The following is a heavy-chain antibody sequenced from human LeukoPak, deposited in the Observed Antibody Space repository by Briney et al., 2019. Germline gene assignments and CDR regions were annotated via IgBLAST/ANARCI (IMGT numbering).Heavy chain of an antibody. Sequence: GGSLRLSCAASGFTFSSYGMHWVRQAPGKGLEWVALISYDGSNKYYADSVKGRFTISRDNAKNSLYLQMNSLRAEDTAVYYCARSRLRYYFDYWGQGTLVTVSS. J-gene: IGHJ4*02. V-gene: IGHV3-30*03. CDR3: ARSRLRYYFDY. CDR2: ISYDGSNK. CDR1: GFTFSSYG.